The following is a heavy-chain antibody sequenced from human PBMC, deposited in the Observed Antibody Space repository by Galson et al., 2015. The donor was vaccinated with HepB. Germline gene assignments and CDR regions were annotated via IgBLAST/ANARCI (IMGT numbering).Heavy chain of an antibody. Sequence: SLRLSCAASGFTFSSYAMSWVRQAPGKGLEWVSAISGSGGSTYYADSVKGRFTISRDNSKNTLYLQMNSLRAEDTAVYYCANSGRWYYGSGSYSITPYFFDYWGQGTLVTVSS. CDR1: GFTFSSYA. V-gene: IGHV3-23*01. CDR2: ISGSGGST. CDR3: ANSGRWYYGSGSYSITPYFFDY. J-gene: IGHJ4*02. D-gene: IGHD3-10*01.